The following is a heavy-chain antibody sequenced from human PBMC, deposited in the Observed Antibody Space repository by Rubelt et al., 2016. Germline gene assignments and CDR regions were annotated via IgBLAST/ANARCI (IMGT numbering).Heavy chain of an antibody. CDR1: GFTFSSYE. CDR2: IGTAGDT. V-gene: IGHV3-13*01. Sequence: EVQLVESGGGLVKPGGSLRLSCSASGFTFSSYEMHWVRQATGKGLEWVSAIGTAGDTYYPGSVKGRFTISRENAKNSLYLRMNSLRAEDTAVYYCAREVVKGCFDLWGRGTLVTVSS. CDR3: AREVVKGCFDL. J-gene: IGHJ2*01. D-gene: IGHD4-23*01.